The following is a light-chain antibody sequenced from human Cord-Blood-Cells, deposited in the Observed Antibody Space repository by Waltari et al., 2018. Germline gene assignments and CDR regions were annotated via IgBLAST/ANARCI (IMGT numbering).Light chain of an antibody. Sequence: QSAQTQPRPVPGPPGQSVPISSTGTSSEAGGYDDFSWYQQHPGKAPQLMIYDVSKRPSGVPDRFSGSKSGNTASLTISGLQAEDEADYYCCSYAGSYTLVFGTGTKVTVL. V-gene: IGLV2-11*01. CDR1: SSEAGGYDD. CDR2: DVS. J-gene: IGLJ1*01. CDR3: CSYAGSYTLV.